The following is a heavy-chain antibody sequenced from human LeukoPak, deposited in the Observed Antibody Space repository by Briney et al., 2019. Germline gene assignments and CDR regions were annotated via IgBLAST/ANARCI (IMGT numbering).Heavy chain of an antibody. V-gene: IGHV3-30*03. CDR1: GFTFSSYG. Sequence: GGSLRLSCAASGFTFSSYGMHWVRQAPGKGLEWVAVISYDGSNKYYADSVKGRFTISRDNSKNTLYLQMNSLRAEDTAVYYCARDKAGFVVVTADPVYGMDVWGQGTTVTVSS. CDR2: ISYDGSNK. J-gene: IGHJ6*02. CDR3: ARDKAGFVVVTADPVYGMDV. D-gene: IGHD2-21*02.